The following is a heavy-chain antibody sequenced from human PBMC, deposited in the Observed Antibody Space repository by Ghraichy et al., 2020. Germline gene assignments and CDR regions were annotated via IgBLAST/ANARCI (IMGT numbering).Heavy chain of an antibody. CDR2: ISYDGTNK. D-gene: IGHD4-17*01. Sequence: LSLTCAASGFTFSSYGMHWVRQAPGKGLDWLAVISYDGTNKDYADSVKGRVTFSRDNSKNTLYLQMNSLRAEDTAVYYCARDREGYGDHELGYWGQGTLVTVSS. V-gene: IGHV3-30*03. J-gene: IGHJ4*02. CDR1: GFTFSSYG. CDR3: ARDREGYGDHELGY.